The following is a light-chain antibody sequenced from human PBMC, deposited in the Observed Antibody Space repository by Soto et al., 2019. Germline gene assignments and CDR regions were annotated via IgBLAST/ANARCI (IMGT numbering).Light chain of an antibody. V-gene: IGLV1-47*02. CDR3: AAWDDCLSGLWV. CDR1: SSNIENNY. J-gene: IGLJ3*02. CDR2: NNN. Sequence: QSVLTQPPSASGTPGQRVTISCSGSSSNIENNYVFWYQQLPGTAPKLLIYNNNQRPSGVPDRFSASKSGTSASLAISGLRAVGEAGDYCAAWDDCLSGLWVFGGGTKLTVL.